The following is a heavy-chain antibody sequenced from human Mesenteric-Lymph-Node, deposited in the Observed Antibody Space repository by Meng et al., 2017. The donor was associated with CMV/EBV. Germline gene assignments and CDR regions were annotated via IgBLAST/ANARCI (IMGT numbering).Heavy chain of an antibody. CDR1: GFTFSSYW. D-gene: IGHD4-17*01. V-gene: IGHV3-9*01. CDR3: AKVHSMTTVTTRSYYFDS. J-gene: IGHJ4*02. Sequence: SLKISCAASGFTFSSYWMHWVRQAPGKGLEWVSGLSWNGDTITYAESVRGRFSISRDNAKNSLYLQMNSLRPEDTALYYCAKVHSMTTVTTRSYYFDSWGQGTLVTVSS. CDR2: LSWNGDTI.